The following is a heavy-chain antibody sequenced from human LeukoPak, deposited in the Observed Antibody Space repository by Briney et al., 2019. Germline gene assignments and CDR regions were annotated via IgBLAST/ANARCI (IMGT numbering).Heavy chain of an antibody. CDR1: GFTFSSYA. V-gene: IGHV3-23*01. CDR3: AKDVAAMIVVLIDY. D-gene: IGHD3-22*01. CDR2: ISGSGGST. J-gene: IGHJ4*02. Sequence: GGSLRLSCAASGFTFSSYAMSWVRKAPGKGLEWVSAISGSGGSTYYADSVKGRFTISRDNSKNTLYLQMNSLKAEDTAVYYCAKDVAAMIVVLIDYWGQGTLVTVSS.